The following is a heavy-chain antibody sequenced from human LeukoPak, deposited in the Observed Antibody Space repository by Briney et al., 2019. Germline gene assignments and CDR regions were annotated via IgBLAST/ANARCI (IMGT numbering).Heavy chain of an antibody. CDR1: GDSISSSTYY. V-gene: IGHV4-39*02. J-gene: IGHJ4*02. Sequence: SETLSLTCTGSGDSISSSTYYWGWIRQPPGKGLGWIGSISYSGNIYYNPSLRSRVTIFVDTPKNQFSLKVTSVTAADTAVYYCARDLSGGRGHWGQGTLVTVSS. D-gene: IGHD3-16*01. CDR3: ARDLSGGRGH. CDR2: ISYSGNI.